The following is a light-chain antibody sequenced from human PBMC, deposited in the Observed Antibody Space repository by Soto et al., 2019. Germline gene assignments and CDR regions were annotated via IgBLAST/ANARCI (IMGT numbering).Light chain of an antibody. CDR1: SANIGGNY. CDR2: DSD. V-gene: IGLV1-51*01. J-gene: IGLJ2*01. CDR3: GAWDGSLSVVL. Sequence: QSVLTQPPSVYAAPGQKVTISCSGSSANIGGNYVSWYQHIPGTAPKLVIYDSDKRPSEIPDRFSGSKSGTSATLDITGLQTGDEADYYCGAWDGSLSVVLFGGGTKVTVL.